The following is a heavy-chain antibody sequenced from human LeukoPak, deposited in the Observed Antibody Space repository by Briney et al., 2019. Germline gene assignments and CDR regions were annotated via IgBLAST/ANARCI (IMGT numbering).Heavy chain of an antibody. D-gene: IGHD3-22*01. CDR3: AKPGGTSAYYYDSGFDY. Sequence: GGSLRLSCAASGFTFSSYAMSWVRQAPGKGLEWVSAISGSGGSTYYADSVKGRFTISRDNSKNTLYLQMNSLRAEGTAVYYCAKPGGTSAYYYDSGFDYWGQGTLVTVSS. CDR2: ISGSGGST. CDR1: GFTFSSYA. J-gene: IGHJ4*02. V-gene: IGHV3-23*01.